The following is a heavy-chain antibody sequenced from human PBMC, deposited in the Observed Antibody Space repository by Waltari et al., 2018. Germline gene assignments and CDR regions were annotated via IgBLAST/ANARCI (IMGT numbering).Heavy chain of an antibody. CDR2: IKQDGSEK. V-gene: IGHV3-7*01. Sequence: EVQLVESGGGLVQPGGSLRLSCAASGFTFSSYWMSWVRQAPGKGLEWGANIKQDGSEKYYVDSVKGRFTISGDNAKNSLYLQMNSLRAEDTAVYYCARDLENYYDSSGYYLGYWGQGTLVTVSS. D-gene: IGHD3-22*01. CDR3: ARDLENYYDSSGYYLGY. J-gene: IGHJ4*02. CDR1: GFTFSSYW.